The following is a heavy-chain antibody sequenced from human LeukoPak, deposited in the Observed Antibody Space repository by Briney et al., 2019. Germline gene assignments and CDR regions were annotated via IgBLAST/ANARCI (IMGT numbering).Heavy chain of an antibody. CDR2: ISSSGSAI. CDR1: GFTFSSYE. V-gene: IGHV3-48*03. CDR3: ARGQYCTNGVCTDYWYFDL. D-gene: IGHD2-8*01. Sequence: GGFLRLSCAASGFTFSSYEMNWVRQAPGKGLEWVSYISSSGSAIYSAASVKGRSTISRDNAKNSLYLQMNSLRAEDTAVYYCARGQYCTNGVCTDYWYFDLWGRGTLVTVSS. J-gene: IGHJ2*01.